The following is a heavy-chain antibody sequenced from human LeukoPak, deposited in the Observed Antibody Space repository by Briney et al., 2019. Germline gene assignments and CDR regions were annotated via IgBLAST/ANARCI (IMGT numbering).Heavy chain of an antibody. CDR1: GFTFSSYE. J-gene: IGHJ6*02. D-gene: IGHD4-17*01. CDR3: ARDPSGYGDFEDV. Sequence: GGSLRLSCAASGFTFSSYEMNWVRQAPGKGLEWVSYISSSGSTIYYADSVKGRFTISRDNAKNSLYLQMYSLRAEDTAVYYCARDPSGYGDFEDVWGQGTTVTVSS. CDR2: ISSSGSTI. V-gene: IGHV3-48*03.